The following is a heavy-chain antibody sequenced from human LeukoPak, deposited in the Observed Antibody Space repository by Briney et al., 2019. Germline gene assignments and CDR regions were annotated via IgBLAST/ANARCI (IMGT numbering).Heavy chain of an antibody. CDR2: IYYSGST. J-gene: IGHJ4*02. CDR1: GGSISSYY. Sequence: SETLSLTCTVSGGSISSYYWSWIRQPPGKGLEWIGYIYYSGSTNYNPSLKSRVTISVDTSKNQFSLKLSSVTAADTAVYYCARVNVVSSGSPGDYWGQGTLVTVSS. CDR3: ARVNVVSSGSPGDY. D-gene: IGHD6-6*01. V-gene: IGHV4-59*12.